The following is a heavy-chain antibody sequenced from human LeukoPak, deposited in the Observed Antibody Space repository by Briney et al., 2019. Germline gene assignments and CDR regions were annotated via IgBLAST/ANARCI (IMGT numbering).Heavy chain of an antibody. D-gene: IGHD6-13*01. V-gene: IGHV4-34*01. CDR1: GGSFSGYY. CDR3: ARGFGKGIAAAGYDY. J-gene: IGHJ4*02. Sequence: SETLSLTCAVYGGSFSGYYCSWVRQPTGKGLEWIGEINHSGSTNYNPSLKSGVTRSVDTSKNQFSLKLSSVTAAETAVYYCARGFGKGIAAAGYDYWGQGTLVTVSS. CDR2: INHSGST.